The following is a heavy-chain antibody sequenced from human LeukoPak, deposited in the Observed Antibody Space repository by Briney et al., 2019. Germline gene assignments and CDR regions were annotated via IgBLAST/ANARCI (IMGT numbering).Heavy chain of an antibody. V-gene: IGHV4-34*01. D-gene: IGHD2-2*01. Sequence: SETLSLTCAVYGGSFSGYYWSWIRQPPGKGLEWIGEINHSGSTNYNPSLKSRVTISVDTSKNQFSLKLSSVTAADTAVYYCARASPSVVVPAATDYWSQGTLVTVSS. J-gene: IGHJ4*02. CDR2: INHSGST. CDR1: GGSFSGYY. CDR3: ARASPSVVVPAATDY.